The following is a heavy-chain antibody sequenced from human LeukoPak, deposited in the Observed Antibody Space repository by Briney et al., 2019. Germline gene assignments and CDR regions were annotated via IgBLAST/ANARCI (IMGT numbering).Heavy chain of an antibody. CDR2: INPNSGGT. V-gene: IGHV1-2*04. D-gene: IGHD6-6*01. J-gene: IGHJ4*02. CDR3: ARASSSSGTAFDY. Sequence: GASVKVSCKASGYTFTSYYMHWVRQAPGQGLEWMGWINPNSGGTNYAQKFQGWVTMTRDTSISTAYMELSRLRSDDTAVYYCARASSSSGTAFDYWGQGTLVTVSS. CDR1: GYTFTSYY.